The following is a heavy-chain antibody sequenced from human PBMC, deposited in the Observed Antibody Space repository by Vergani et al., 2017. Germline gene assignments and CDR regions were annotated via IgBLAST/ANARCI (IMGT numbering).Heavy chain of an antibody. Sequence: EVLLVESGGGLVKPGGSLRLSCAVSGFTFSSYSMNWVRQAPGKGLEWVSSISSSSTYKYYADSVKGRFTISRDNAKNSLYLQMNSLRAEDTAVYYCAREGTTVTTEAFYYYYYMDVWGK. CDR1: GFTFSSYS. CDR3: AREGTTVTTEAFYYYYYMDV. J-gene: IGHJ6*03. CDR2: ISSSSTYK. D-gene: IGHD4-11*01. V-gene: IGHV3-21*01.